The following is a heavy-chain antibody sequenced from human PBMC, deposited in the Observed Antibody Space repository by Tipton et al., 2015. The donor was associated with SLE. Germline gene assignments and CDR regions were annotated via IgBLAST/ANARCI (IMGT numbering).Heavy chain of an antibody. CDR3: ARGRLVGRPRRSSWYGGFDL. D-gene: IGHD6-13*01. Sequence: TLSLTCTVSGGSISSSSYYWGWIRQPPGKGLEWIGEINHSGSTNYNPSLNSRLSISVDTSKNQFSLKLNSVTAADTAVYYCARGRLVGRPRRSSWYGGFDLWGQGTLVTVSS. CDR1: GGSISSSSYY. J-gene: IGHJ4*02. CDR2: INHSGST. V-gene: IGHV4-39*07.